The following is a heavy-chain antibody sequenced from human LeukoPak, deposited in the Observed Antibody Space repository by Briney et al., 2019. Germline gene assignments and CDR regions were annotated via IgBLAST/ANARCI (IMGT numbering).Heavy chain of an antibody. CDR2: IKQDGSEK. Sequence: GGSLRLSCAASGFTFSSYWMSWVRQAPGKGLEWVANIKQDGSEKYYVDSVKGRFTISRDNAKNSLYLQMNSLRAEGTAVYYCARVAYYYGSGSYYRGVDYWGQGTLATVSS. V-gene: IGHV3-7*03. CDR3: ARVAYYYGSGSYYRGVDY. D-gene: IGHD3-10*01. J-gene: IGHJ4*02. CDR1: GFTFSSYW.